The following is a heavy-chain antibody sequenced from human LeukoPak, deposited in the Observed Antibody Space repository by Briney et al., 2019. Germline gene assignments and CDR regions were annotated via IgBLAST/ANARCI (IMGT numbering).Heavy chain of an antibody. Sequence: GGSLRLSCAASGFTVSSYAMSWVRQAPGKGLEWVSAIRGRGGSTSYADSVKGRFTISRDNSKNTLYLQMNSLRAEDTAVYYCAKRSSSGWYDTYFDYWGQGTLVTVSS. D-gene: IGHD6-19*01. J-gene: IGHJ4*02. V-gene: IGHV3-23*01. CDR3: AKRSSSGWYDTYFDY. CDR2: IRGRGGST. CDR1: GFTVSSYA.